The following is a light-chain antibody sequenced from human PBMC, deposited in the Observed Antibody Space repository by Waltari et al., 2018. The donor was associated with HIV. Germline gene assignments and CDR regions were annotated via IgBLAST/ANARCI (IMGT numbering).Light chain of an antibody. CDR3: QQYDNWPPIT. J-gene: IGKJ5*01. CDR1: QSVRSN. CDR2: GAS. Sequence: EIVMTQSPATLSVSPGERATLSFRASQSVRSNLAWYQQRPGQAPRLLISGASTRATGVPARFSGSGSGTDFTLTISSLQSEDFAVYYCQQYDNWPPITFGQGTRLEIK. V-gene: IGKV3-15*01.